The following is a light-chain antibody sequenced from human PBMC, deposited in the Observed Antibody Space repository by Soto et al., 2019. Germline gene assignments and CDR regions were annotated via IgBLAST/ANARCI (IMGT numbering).Light chain of an antibody. Sequence: DIQMTQSPSTLSASVGDRVTITCRASQRISSWLAWYQQKPGKAPRLLMYRASSLESGVPSRFSGSGSGTEFTLTISGLQPDDFATYYCQQYNSYWTFGQGTKVEIK. J-gene: IGKJ1*01. V-gene: IGKV1-5*03. CDR3: QQYNSYWT. CDR1: QRISSW. CDR2: RAS.